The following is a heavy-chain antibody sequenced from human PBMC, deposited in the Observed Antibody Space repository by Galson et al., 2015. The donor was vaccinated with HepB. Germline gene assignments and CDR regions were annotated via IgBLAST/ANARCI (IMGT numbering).Heavy chain of an antibody. Sequence: SVKVSCKASGYTFTGYYMHWVRQAPGQGLEWMGIINPSGGSTSYAQKFQGRVTMTRDTSTSTVYMELSSLRSEDTAVYYCARDIVVVPAVPSGMDVWGQGTTVTVSS. D-gene: IGHD2-2*01. J-gene: IGHJ6*02. V-gene: IGHV1-46*01. CDR3: ARDIVVVPAVPSGMDV. CDR1: GYTFTGYY. CDR2: INPSGGST.